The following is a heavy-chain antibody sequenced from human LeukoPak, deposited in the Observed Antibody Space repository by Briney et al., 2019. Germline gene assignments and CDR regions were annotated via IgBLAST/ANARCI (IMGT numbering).Heavy chain of an antibody. Sequence: ASVKVSCKASGYTFTNFGISWVRQAPGQGLEWMGWISAYNGNKNYVQKFQGRVTMTTDTSTSTAYMELTSLRSDDTAMYYCTRDLGVDTTMIFFDYWGQGTLVTVSS. CDR2: ISAYNGNK. D-gene: IGHD5-18*01. CDR1: GYTFTNFG. CDR3: TRDLGVDTTMIFFDY. J-gene: IGHJ4*02. V-gene: IGHV1-18*01.